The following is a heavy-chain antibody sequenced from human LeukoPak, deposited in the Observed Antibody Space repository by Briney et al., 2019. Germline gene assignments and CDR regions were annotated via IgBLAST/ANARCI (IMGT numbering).Heavy chain of an antibody. V-gene: IGHV4-34*01. CDR1: GGAFSGYY. D-gene: IGHD1-26*01. CDR2: INDSGNT. CDR3: ARAPHPVRGSYYIY. Sequence: SEALSLTCAVYGGAFSGYYWTGIRQPPGKGLEWIGEINDSGNTNYNPSLKSRVTISVDTSTNQYSLKVISVTAADTAVYYCARAPHPVRGSYYIYWGQGTLVTVSS. J-gene: IGHJ4*02.